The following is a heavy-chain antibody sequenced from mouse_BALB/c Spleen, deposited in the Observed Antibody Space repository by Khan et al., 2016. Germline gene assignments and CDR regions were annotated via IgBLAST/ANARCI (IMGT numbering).Heavy chain of an antibody. CDR2: TDPANGNT. CDR1: GYNIKDIY. J-gene: IGHJ2*01. Sequence: VQLQQSGAELVKPAASLKLSCTASGYNIKDIYIHWVKQRPEKGLERIRRTDPANGNTKYDPKFQGKATITADTSSYTAYLQLSSLTSEDTAVYYCRISTINAWGQGTTLTVSS. V-gene: IGHV14-3*02. CDR3: RISTINA.